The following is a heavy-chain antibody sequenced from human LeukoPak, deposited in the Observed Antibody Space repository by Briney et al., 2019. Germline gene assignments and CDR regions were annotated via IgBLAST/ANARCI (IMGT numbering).Heavy chain of an antibody. CDR1: GFSFSTYA. Sequence: GGSLRLSCAASGFSFSTYAMHWVRQAPGKGLEWVAVIPYDGSTKYYGDSVKGRFTISSDNSKNTVYLQMNSLRTEDTAVYYCARDPSEDDHWGQGTLVTVSS. J-gene: IGHJ4*02. CDR2: IPYDGSTK. V-gene: IGHV3-30-3*01. CDR3: ARDPSEDDH.